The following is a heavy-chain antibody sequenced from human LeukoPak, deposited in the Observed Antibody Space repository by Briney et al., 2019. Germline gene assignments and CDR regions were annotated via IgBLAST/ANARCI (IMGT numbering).Heavy chain of an antibody. Sequence: PSETLSLTCAVSGYSISSGYYWGWIRQPPGKGLEWIGSIYHSGSTYYNPSLKSRVTISVDTSKNQFSLKLSPVTAADTAVYYCASWQWFGEHYWGQGTLVTVSS. D-gene: IGHD3-10*01. CDR2: IYHSGST. CDR3: ASWQWFGEHY. J-gene: IGHJ4*02. CDR1: GYSISSGYY. V-gene: IGHV4-38-2*01.